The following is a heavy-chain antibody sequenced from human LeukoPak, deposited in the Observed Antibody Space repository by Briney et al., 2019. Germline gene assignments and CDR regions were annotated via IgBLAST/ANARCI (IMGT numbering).Heavy chain of an antibody. D-gene: IGHD6-19*01. CDR3: ARQSIAVGDAFDI. Sequence: GESLKISCKGSGYSFTSYWIGWVRQMPGKGLEWMGIIYPGDSDTRYSPSFQGQVTISADKSISTAYLQWSSLKASDTAMYYCARQSIAVGDAFDIWGQGTMVTVSS. CDR2: IYPGDSDT. V-gene: IGHV5-51*01. J-gene: IGHJ3*02. CDR1: GYSFTSYW.